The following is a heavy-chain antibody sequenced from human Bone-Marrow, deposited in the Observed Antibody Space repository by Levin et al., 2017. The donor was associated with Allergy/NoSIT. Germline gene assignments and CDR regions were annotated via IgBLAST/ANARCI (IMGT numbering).Heavy chain of an antibody. CDR2: ISDSGDNR. J-gene: IGHJ4*02. CDR1: GFTFSSYG. Sequence: LSLTCAASGFTFSSYGMSWVRQAPGKGLEWVSVISDSGDNRFYGDSVKGRFTISRDNSKNTLYLEMNSLRAEDTAVYYCATSIVAAAHGNYWGQGTLVTVSS. D-gene: IGHD6-13*01. CDR3: ATSIVAAAHGNY. V-gene: IGHV3-23*01.